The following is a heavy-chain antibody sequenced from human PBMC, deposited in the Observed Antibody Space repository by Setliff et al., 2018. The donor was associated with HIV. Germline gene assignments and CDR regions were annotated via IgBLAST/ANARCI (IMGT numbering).Heavy chain of an antibody. CDR1: GYSVSNNNAA. CDR2: TYYRSAWYT. J-gene: IGHJ2*01. V-gene: IGHV6-1*01. D-gene: IGHD3-3*02. CDR3: AREEGSAGYWHFDL. Sequence: SQTLSLTCAISGYSVSNNNAAWNWIRQSPSRGLEWLGKTYYRSAWYTDYATSVKSRINIKADSSKNQISLHLNSVTPEDTAVYYCAREEGSAGYWHFDLWGRGTLVTVSS.